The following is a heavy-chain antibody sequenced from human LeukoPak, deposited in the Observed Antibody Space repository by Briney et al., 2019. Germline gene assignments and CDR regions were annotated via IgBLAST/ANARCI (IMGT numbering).Heavy chain of an antibody. D-gene: IGHD3-9*01. J-gene: IGHJ6*03. V-gene: IGHV1-2*02. CDR3: ARDYTLTGYYYYYMDV. CDR1: GYTFTGYY. Sequence: ASVKVSCKASGYTFTGYYMHWVRQAPGQGLEWMGWINPNSGGTNYAQKFQGRVTMTRDTSISTAYMELSRLRSDDTAVYYCARDYTLTGYYYYYMDVWGKGTTVTISS. CDR2: INPNSGGT.